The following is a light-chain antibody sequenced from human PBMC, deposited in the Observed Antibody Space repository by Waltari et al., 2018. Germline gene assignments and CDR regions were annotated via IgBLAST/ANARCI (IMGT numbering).Light chain of an antibody. CDR3: QQYDSTPPT. J-gene: IGKJ4*01. CDR1: HDISNY. CDR2: DAS. Sequence: DIQMTQSPSSLSASVGDRVTITCPASHDISNYLNWYQQKPGKAPKLLIYDASNLETGVPSRFSGSGSGTDFTFTISSLQPEDIATYYCQQYDSTPPTFGGGTRVELK. V-gene: IGKV1-33*01.